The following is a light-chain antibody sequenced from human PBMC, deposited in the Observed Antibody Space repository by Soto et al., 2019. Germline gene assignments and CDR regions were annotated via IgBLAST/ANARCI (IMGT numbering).Light chain of an antibody. CDR2: AAS. CDR3: QQSYTSWWT. J-gene: IGKJ1*01. CDR1: QSISTH. V-gene: IGKV1-39*01. Sequence: EIQVTQAPSSLSASVRYISSITCLASQSISTHLSWYQQKPVKAPKLLIYAASSLQSWVPSRFTGSGSGTDFTLTISSLQPEDFATYYCQQSYTSWWTFGQGTKVDI.